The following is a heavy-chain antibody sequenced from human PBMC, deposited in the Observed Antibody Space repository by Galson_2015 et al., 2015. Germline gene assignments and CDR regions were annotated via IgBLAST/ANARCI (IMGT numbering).Heavy chain of an antibody. CDR1: GFSFSSSA. D-gene: IGHD6-13*01. V-gene: IGHV1-58*01. CDR2: IVVGSGNT. J-gene: IGHJ4*02. CDR3: AADHTSSWFGY. Sequence: SVKVSCKASGFSFSSSAVQWVRQARGQRLEWIGWIVVGSGNTNYAQKFRERVTIFRDMSTGTAYMELSSLRSEDTAVYYCAADHTSSWFGYWGQGTLVTVSS.